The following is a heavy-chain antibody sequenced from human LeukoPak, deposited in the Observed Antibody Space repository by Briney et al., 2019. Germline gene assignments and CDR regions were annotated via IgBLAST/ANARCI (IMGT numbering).Heavy chain of an antibody. V-gene: IGHV4-4*02. J-gene: IGHJ3*02. D-gene: IGHD3-10*01. Sequence: SGTLSLTCAVSGGSITSSNWWSWVRQPPGKGLEWMGEIDHSGSTKYNPSLKSRATISVDTSKNQFSLKLSSVTAADTAVYYCARDYGSEENDAFDIWGQGTMVTVSS. CDR1: GGSITSSNW. CDR2: IDHSGST. CDR3: ARDYGSEENDAFDI.